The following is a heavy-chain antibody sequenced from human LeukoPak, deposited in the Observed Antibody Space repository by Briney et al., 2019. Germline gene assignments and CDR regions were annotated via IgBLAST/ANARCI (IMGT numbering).Heavy chain of an antibody. CDR1: GFPFSSYA. V-gene: IGHV3-21*01. CDR3: ARDFVVTTFDY. CDR2: ISSSSSYI. J-gene: IGHJ4*02. Sequence: GGSLRLSCAASGFPFSSYAMTWVRQAPGKGLEWVSSISSSSSYIYYADSVKGRFTISRDNAKNSLYLQMNSLRAEDTAVYYCARDFVVTTFDYWGQGTLVTVSS. D-gene: IGHD4-11*01.